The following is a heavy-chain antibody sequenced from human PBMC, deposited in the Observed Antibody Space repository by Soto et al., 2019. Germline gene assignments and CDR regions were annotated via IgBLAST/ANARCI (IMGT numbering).Heavy chain of an antibody. CDR3: ASSIGYCSGGSCYRD. D-gene: IGHD2-15*01. Sequence: GASVKVSCKASGYTFTSYGISWVRQAPGQGLEWMGWISAYNGNTNYAQKLQGRVTMTTDTSTSTAYMELRSLRSDDTAVYYCASSIGYCSGGSCYRDWGQRTLVTVSS. CDR2: ISAYNGNT. J-gene: IGHJ1*01. V-gene: IGHV1-18*01. CDR1: GYTFTSYG.